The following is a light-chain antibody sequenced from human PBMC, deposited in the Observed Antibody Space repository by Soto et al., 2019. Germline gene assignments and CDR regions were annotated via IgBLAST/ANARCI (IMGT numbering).Light chain of an antibody. CDR1: SSDVGGYNY. CDR2: DVS. V-gene: IGLV2-14*01. Sequence: QSALTQPASVSGSPGQSITISCTGTSSDVGGYNYVSRYQQHPGKAPKLMIYDVSNRPSGVSNRFSGSKSGNTASLTISGLQAEDEADYYCSSYTSSSTPLFGGGTKVTVL. J-gene: IGLJ2*01. CDR3: SSYTSSSTPL.